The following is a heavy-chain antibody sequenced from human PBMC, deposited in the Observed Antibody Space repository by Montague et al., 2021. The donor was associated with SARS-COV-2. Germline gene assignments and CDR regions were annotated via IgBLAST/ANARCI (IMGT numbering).Heavy chain of an antibody. D-gene: IGHD2-15*01. CDR3: AKDLGTGLDRSGGSCYAYYYGMDV. CDR2: ISYDGSNE. CDR1: GFTFSSYG. J-gene: IGHJ6*02. Sequence: SLRLSWADSGFTFSSYGMHWVRQAPGKGLEWVAVISYDGSNENHADSAKGRFTISRDNPKNTLNLQMNSLRAEDTAVYYCAKDLGTGLDRSGGSCYAYYYGMDVWGQGTTVTVSS. V-gene: IGHV3-30*18.